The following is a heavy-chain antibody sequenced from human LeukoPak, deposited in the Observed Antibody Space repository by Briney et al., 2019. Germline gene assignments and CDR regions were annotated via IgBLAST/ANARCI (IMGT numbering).Heavy chain of an antibody. Sequence: SETLSLTCTVSGDSISSSSYYWGWIRQPPGKGLEWIGSIYYSGSTYYNPSLKSRVTISVDTSKNQFSLKLSSVTAADTAVYYCANPGIAAAGSAFDIWGQGTMVTVSS. V-gene: IGHV4-39*01. CDR1: GDSISSSSYY. CDR3: ANPGIAAAGSAFDI. CDR2: IYYSGST. D-gene: IGHD6-13*01. J-gene: IGHJ3*02.